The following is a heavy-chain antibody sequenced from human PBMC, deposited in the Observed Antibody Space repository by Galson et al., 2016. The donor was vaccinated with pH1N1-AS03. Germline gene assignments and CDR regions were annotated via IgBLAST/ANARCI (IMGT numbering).Heavy chain of an antibody. D-gene: IGHD5-24*01. CDR2: IWHGGNTQ. CDR1: GFTFSSYA. V-gene: IGHV3-33*01. J-gene: IGHJ4*02. CDR3: ARVDSSTYSDGWVPFDY. Sequence: SLRLSCAASGFTFSSYAIHWVRQAPGKGLDWVAVIWHGGNTQYYADSVKGRFIISRDNSKSTVSLQMNSLRAADTAMYYCARVDSSTYSDGWVPFDYWGQGTLVTVSS.